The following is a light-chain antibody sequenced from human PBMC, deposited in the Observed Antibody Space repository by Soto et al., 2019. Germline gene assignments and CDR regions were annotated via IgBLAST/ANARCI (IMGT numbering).Light chain of an antibody. Sequence: QSVLTQPPSVSGSPGQSVTISCTGTSSDIGSYNGVSWYQQPPGTAPKFIIYDVSKRPSGVPDRFSGSKSGNTASLIISGLQAEDEADYYCCSYAGTYSYVFGTGTKVTVL. V-gene: IGLV2-11*01. J-gene: IGLJ1*01. CDR3: CSYAGTYSYV. CDR1: SSDIGSYNG. CDR2: DVS.